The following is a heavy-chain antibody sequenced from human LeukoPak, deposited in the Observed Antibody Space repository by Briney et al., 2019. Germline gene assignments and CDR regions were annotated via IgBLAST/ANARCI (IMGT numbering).Heavy chain of an antibody. J-gene: IGHJ5*02. Sequence: SETLSLTCTVSGGSITSSTSYWGWIRQPPEKGLEWIGSIYYSGTTYYNPSLKSRVTISVDTSKNQFSLKLSFVTAADTAVYYCARERGGSGSNWFDPWGQGTLVTVSS. CDR2: IYYSGTT. CDR3: ARERGGSGSNWFDP. D-gene: IGHD3-16*01. V-gene: IGHV4-39*07. CDR1: GGSITSSTSY.